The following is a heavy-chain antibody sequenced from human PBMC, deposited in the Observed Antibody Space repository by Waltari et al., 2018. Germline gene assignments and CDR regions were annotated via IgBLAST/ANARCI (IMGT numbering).Heavy chain of an antibody. Sequence: QVQLVQSGAEVKKPGASVKVSCKASGYTFTGYYMHWVRQAPGQGLEWMGRINPNSGGTNYAQKFQGRVTMTRDTSISTAYMELSRLRSDDTAVYYCARMAISSSWYPHGYYYYYGMDVWGQGTTVTVSS. V-gene: IGHV1-2*06. CDR3: ARMAISSSWYPHGYYYYYGMDV. CDR2: INPNSGGT. CDR1: GYTFTGYY. J-gene: IGHJ6*02. D-gene: IGHD6-13*01.